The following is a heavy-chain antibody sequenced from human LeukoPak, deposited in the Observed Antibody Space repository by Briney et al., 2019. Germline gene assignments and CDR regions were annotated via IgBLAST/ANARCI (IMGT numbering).Heavy chain of an antibody. V-gene: IGHV3-21*01. CDR2: ISSSSSNV. Sequence: GGSLRLSCAASGFTLSTYSMNWVRQAPGKGLEWVSSISSSSSNVYYADSVRGRFTISRDNAKNTLYLQMNSLRAEDTAVYYCARGVKVRFGESTQSIFDYWGQGTLVTVSS. J-gene: IGHJ4*02. CDR1: GFTLSTYS. CDR3: ARGVKVRFGESTQSIFDY. D-gene: IGHD3-10*01.